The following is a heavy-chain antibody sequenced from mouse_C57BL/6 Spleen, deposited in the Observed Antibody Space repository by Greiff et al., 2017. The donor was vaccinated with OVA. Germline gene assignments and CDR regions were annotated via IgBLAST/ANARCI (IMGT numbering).Heavy chain of an antibody. CDR1: GYTFTSYW. J-gene: IGHJ2*02. CDR3: ASSDCCGCCPMDY. D-gene: IGHD6-5*01. V-gene: IGHV1-72*01. CDR2: IDPTSGGT. Sequence: QVQLQQPGAELVKPGASVKLSCKASGYTFTSYWMHWVKQRPGRGLEWIGRIDPTSGGTKYNEKFKSKATLTVDKPSSTAYMQLSSLTSEDSAVYSCASSDCCGCCPMDYWGQGTSLTVSS.